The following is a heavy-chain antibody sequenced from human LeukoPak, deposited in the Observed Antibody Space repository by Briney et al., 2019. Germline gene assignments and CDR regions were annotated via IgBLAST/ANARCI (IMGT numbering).Heavy chain of an antibody. Sequence: ASVKVSCKASGYTFTSNYMHWVRQAPGQGPEWMGVISPSGGSTTYAQKFQGRVTLTRDMSTSTDYLELSSLRSEDTAVYYCAREGLGYDSSGYYQYYFDYWGQGTLVTVSS. D-gene: IGHD3-22*01. CDR1: GYTFTSNY. V-gene: IGHV1-46*01. CDR3: AREGLGYDSSGYYQYYFDY. J-gene: IGHJ4*02. CDR2: ISPSGGST.